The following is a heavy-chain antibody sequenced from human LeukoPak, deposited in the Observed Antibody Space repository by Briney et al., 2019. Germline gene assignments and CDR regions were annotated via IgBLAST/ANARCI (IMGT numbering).Heavy chain of an antibody. CDR1: GFTFSSYS. CDR3: ARDGPYDSSGYLDAFDI. D-gene: IGHD3-22*01. Sequence: GGSLRLSCAASGFTFSSYSMNWVRQAPGKGLGWVSYISSSSSTIYYADSVKGRFTISRDNAKNSLYLQMNSLRAEDTAVYYCARDGPYDSSGYLDAFDIWGQGTMVTVSS. CDR2: ISSSSSTI. V-gene: IGHV3-48*01. J-gene: IGHJ3*02.